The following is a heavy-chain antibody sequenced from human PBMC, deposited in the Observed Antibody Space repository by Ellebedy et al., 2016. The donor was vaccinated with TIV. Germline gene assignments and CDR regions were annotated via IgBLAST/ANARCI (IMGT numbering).Heavy chain of an antibody. CDR3: ARVRSGYYAIDY. J-gene: IGHJ4*02. CDR2: MNPNTGNT. V-gene: IGHV1-8*01. Sequence: AASVKVSCKASGGTFNNYDITWVRQATGQGLEWMGWMNPNTGNTGYAQKFQGRVTMTRDTSISTAYMELSSLRSEDSAVYYCARVRSGYYAIDYWGQGTLVPVSS. D-gene: IGHD3-3*01. CDR1: GGTFNNYD.